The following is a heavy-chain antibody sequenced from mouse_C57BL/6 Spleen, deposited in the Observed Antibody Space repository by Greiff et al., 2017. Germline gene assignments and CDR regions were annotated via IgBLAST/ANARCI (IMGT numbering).Heavy chain of an antibody. CDR3: ARDYHYAMAY. D-gene: IGHD2-4*01. J-gene: IGHJ4*01. CDR1: GYSFTGYF. V-gene: IGHV1-20*01. Sequence: VQLQQSGPELVKPGDSVKISCKASGYSFTGYFMNWVMQSHGKSLEWIGRINPYNGDTFYNQKFKGMATLTVDKSSSTAHMELPSLTSEDSAVYYCARDYHYAMAYWGQGTSVTVSS. CDR2: INPYNGDT.